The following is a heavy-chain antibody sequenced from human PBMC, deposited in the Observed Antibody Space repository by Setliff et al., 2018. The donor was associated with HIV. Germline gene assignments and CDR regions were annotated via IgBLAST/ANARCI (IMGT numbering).Heavy chain of an antibody. CDR3: ARRRDGYNSAPWRNDY. CDR2: IFHSGST. Sequence: PSETLSLTCAVSGYSISSGYYWGWIRQPPGKGLEWIGSIFHSGSTYYNPSRKSRVTISVDKSKSQFSLKLSSVTAADTAVYYCARRRDGYNSAPWRNDYWGQGTLVTVSS. V-gene: IGHV4-38-2*01. CDR1: GYSISSGYY. J-gene: IGHJ4*02. D-gene: IGHD5-12*01.